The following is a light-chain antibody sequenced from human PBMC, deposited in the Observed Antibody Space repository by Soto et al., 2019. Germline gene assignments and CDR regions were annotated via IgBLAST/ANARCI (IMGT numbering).Light chain of an antibody. V-gene: IGKV3-15*01. CDR1: QSISSSD. CDR2: GAS. CDR3: HEYNTWPWT. J-gene: IGKJ1*01. Sequence: EIVLTQSPGTLSLSPGERATLSCRASQSISSSDLAWYQHRPGQAPRVLIYGASTRATGIPARFSGSGSGTEFILTIRSLQSEDFAVYYCHEYNTWPWTFGQGNKGDIK.